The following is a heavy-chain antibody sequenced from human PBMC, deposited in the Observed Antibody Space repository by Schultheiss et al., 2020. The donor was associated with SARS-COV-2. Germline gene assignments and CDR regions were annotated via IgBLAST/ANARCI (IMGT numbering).Heavy chain of an antibody. J-gene: IGHJ4*02. CDR3: ARDQAGSLDY. Sequence: SETLSLTCTVSGASIGNYYWSWIRQPPGKGLEWIGYIHYSGSTNYNPSHKSRVTISVDTSKNQFSLKLSSATAADTAVYYCARDQAGSLDYWGQGTLVTVSS. CDR1: GASIGNYY. D-gene: IGHD3-10*01. CDR2: IHYSGST. V-gene: IGHV4-59*01.